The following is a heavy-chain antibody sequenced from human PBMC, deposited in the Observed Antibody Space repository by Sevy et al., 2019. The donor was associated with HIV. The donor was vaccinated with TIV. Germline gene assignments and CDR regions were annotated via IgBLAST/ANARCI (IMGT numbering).Heavy chain of an antibody. CDR3: ARASYYYDSSGYSYYFDY. J-gene: IGHJ4*02. V-gene: IGHV4-30-4*01. CDR1: GGSISSGDYY. D-gene: IGHD3-22*01. CDR2: IYYSGST. Sequence: SETLSLTCTVSGGSISSGDYYWSWIRQPPGKGLEWIGYIYYSGSTYYNPSLKSRVTISVDTSKNQFPLKLSSVTAADTAVYYCARASYYYDSSGYSYYFDYWGQGTLVTVSS.